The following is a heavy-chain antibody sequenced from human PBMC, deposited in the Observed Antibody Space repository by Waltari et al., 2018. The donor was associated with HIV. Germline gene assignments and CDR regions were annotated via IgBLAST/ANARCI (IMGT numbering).Heavy chain of an antibody. CDR3: ARDQEFMTTVTPLAY. V-gene: IGHV3-33*01. D-gene: IGHD4-4*01. CDR2: IWYDGSKT. Sequence: QVQLVESGGGVVQPGGSLRLSCAASGFTFNNYGIPWVRRSQGKGLEWLEVIWYDGSKTYYEGSVKGRFTISRDTSKNTVYLQMSSLRAEDTALYYCARDQEFMTTVTPLAYWGQGTPVTVSS. J-gene: IGHJ4*02. CDR1: GFTFNNYG.